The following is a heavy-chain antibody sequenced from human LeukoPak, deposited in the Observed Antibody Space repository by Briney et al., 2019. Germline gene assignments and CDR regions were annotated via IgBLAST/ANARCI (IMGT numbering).Heavy chain of an antibody. Sequence: PGGPLRLSCAASGLTFSSHAMSWVRQAPGKGLEWVSAISGSGGNTYYADSVKGRFTISRDNSKDTLYLQMNSLRVEDTAVYYCANNEWHWGQGTLVTVSS. D-gene: IGHD2-8*01. J-gene: IGHJ1*01. CDR1: GLTFSSHA. V-gene: IGHV3-23*01. CDR2: ISGSGGNT. CDR3: ANNEWH.